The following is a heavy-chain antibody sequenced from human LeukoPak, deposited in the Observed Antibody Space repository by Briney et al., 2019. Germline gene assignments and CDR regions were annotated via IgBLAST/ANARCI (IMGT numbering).Heavy chain of an antibody. V-gene: IGHV1-69*05. CDR1: GGTFSSYA. CDR2: IIPIFGTA. J-gene: IGHJ4*02. CDR3: ARQGYYGEPFDY. D-gene: IGHD2-15*01. Sequence: ASVKVSCKASGGTFSSYAISWVRQAPGRGLEWMGGIIPIFGTANYAQKFQGRVTITTDESTSTAYMELSSLRSEDTAVYYCARQGYYGEPFDYWGQGTLVTVSS.